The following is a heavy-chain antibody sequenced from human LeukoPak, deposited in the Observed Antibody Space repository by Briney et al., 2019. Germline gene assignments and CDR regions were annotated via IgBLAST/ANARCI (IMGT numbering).Heavy chain of an antibody. Sequence: SETLSLTCAVYGGSFSGYYWSWIRQPPGKGLEGIGEINHSGSTNYNPSLKGRVTISVDTSKNQFSLKLSSVTAADTAVYYCARGPLYSSSWYNWFDPWGQGTLVTVSS. V-gene: IGHV4-34*01. J-gene: IGHJ5*02. CDR3: ARGPLYSSSWYNWFDP. CDR2: INHSGST. CDR1: GGSFSGYY. D-gene: IGHD6-13*01.